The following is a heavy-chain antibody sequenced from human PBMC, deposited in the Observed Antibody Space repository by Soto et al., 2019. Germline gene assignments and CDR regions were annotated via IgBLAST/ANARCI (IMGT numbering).Heavy chain of an antibody. D-gene: IGHD6-25*01. CDR2: IYYSRYT. Sequence: ETLSLTCTVSGGSTSSYYWSWIRQSPGTGLDWIMHIYYSRYTKPTYNPSLKSRVTISLDTSKSQFSLKLSSVSDADTEVYYCARDFSSESTAQPAAYYYGRDVWGQGTTFTVSS. CDR1: GGSTSSYY. CDR3: ARDFSSESTAQPAAYYYGRDV. V-gene: IGHV4-59*01. J-gene: IGHJ6*02.